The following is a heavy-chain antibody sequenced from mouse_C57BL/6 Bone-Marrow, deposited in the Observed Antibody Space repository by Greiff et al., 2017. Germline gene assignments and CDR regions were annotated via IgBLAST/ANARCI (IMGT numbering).Heavy chain of an antibody. CDR1: GFNIKDDY. Sequence: EVQLQQSGAELVRPGASVKLSCTASGFNIKDDYMHWVKQRPEQGLEWIGWIDPDNGDTEYASKFQGKATITADTSSNTAYLQLCSLTSEDTAVYYCTTGRGYGSFAYWGQGTLVTVSA. J-gene: IGHJ3*01. CDR3: TTGRGYGSFAY. D-gene: IGHD2-2*01. CDR2: IDPDNGDT. V-gene: IGHV14-4*01.